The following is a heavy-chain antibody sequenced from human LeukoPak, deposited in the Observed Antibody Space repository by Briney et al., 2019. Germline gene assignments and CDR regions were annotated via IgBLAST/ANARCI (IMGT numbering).Heavy chain of an antibody. Sequence: SETLSLTCTVSGGSISSGDYYWSWIRQPPGKGLEWIGYIYHSGSTYYNPSLKSRGTISVDRSKNQFSLKLSSVTAADTAVYYCARAERYWGPFDYWGQGTLVTVSS. CDR3: ARAERYWGPFDY. V-gene: IGHV4-30-4*08. CDR2: IYHSGST. J-gene: IGHJ4*02. CDR1: GGSISSGDYY. D-gene: IGHD7-27*01.